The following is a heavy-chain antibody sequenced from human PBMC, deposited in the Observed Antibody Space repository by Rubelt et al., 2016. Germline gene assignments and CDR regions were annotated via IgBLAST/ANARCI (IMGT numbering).Heavy chain of an antibody. CDR2: INHSGST. CDR1: GGSFSGYY. Sequence: QVQLQQWGAGLLKPSETLSLTCAVYGGSFSGYYWSWIRQPPGKGLEWIGEINHSGSTNYNPSLKSRVTISVDTSENQFSLKLNSITAADTAVYDCARVTSAGTSNYYMDVWGKGTTVTVSS. CDR3: ARVTSAGTSNYYMDV. V-gene: IGHV4-34*01. J-gene: IGHJ6*03. D-gene: IGHD6-13*01.